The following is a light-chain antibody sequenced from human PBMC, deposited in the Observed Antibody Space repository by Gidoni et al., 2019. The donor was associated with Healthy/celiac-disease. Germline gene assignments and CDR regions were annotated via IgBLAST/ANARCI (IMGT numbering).Light chain of an antibody. J-gene: IGKJ2*01. Sequence: EIVMTQSPATLSVSPGERATLSCRASQSVSSNLAWYQQKPGQAHRLLIYGASTRATGIPARVSGSGSGTEFTLTISSLQSEDFAVDYCQQYKNWPPMYTFGQGTKLEIK. V-gene: IGKV3-15*01. CDR1: QSVSSN. CDR3: QQYKNWPPMYT. CDR2: GAS.